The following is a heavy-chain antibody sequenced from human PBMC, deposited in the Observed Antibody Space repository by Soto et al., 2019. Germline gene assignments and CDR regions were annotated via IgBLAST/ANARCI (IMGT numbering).Heavy chain of an antibody. D-gene: IGHD4-4*01. Sequence: TGGSLRLSCEAAGFTFSSYAMSWVRQAPGKGLEWVSTISGSGGSTYYADSVKGRFTISRDNSKNTLYLQINSLRAEDTAVYYCAKPPYSNYYYYYGMDVWGQGTTVTVSS. CDR1: GFTFSSYA. J-gene: IGHJ6*02. V-gene: IGHV3-23*01. CDR2: ISGSGGST. CDR3: AKPPYSNYYYYYGMDV.